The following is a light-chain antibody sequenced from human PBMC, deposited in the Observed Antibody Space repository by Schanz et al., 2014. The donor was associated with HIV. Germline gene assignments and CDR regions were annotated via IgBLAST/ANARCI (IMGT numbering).Light chain of an antibody. V-gene: IGKV3-20*01. J-gene: IGKJ1*01. CDR1: QSVSSSY. CDR2: GAS. CDR3: QQYDSPPWT. Sequence: EIVLTQSPGTLSLSPGERATLSCRASQSVSSSYLAWYQQKVGQAPRLLIYGASSRATGISDRFSGSGSGTDFTLTISRVEPEDYAVYYCQQYDSPPWTFGQGTKVEVK.